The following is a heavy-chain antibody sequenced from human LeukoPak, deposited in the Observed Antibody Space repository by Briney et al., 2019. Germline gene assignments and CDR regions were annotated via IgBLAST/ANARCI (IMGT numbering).Heavy chain of an antibody. D-gene: IGHD3-3*01. CDR2: IKKDGSEK. J-gene: IGHJ4*02. CDR1: GFTFSSYW. Sequence: PGGSLRLSCAASGFTFSSYWMSWVRPAPGKGLEWVANIKKDGSEKYYVDSVKGRFTISRDNAKNSLYLQMNSLRAEDTAVYYCAREPLVGYDFWSGYYTGEDDYWGQGTLVTVSS. V-gene: IGHV3-7*01. CDR3: AREPLVGYDFWSGYYTGEDDY.